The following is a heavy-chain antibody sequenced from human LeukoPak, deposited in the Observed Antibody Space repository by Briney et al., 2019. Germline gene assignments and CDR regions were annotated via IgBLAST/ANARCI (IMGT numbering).Heavy chain of an antibody. D-gene: IGHD3-10*01. CDR3: AREGSELLWFGELFDDYFDY. V-gene: IGHV4-30-2*01. J-gene: IGHJ4*02. Sequence: SETLSLTCAVSGGSISSGGYSWSWIRQPPGKGLEWIGYIYHSGSTYYNPSLKSRVTISVDRSKNQFSLKLSSVTAADTAVYYCAREGSELLWFGELFDDYFDYWGQGTLVTVSS. CDR1: GGSISSGGYS. CDR2: IYHSGST.